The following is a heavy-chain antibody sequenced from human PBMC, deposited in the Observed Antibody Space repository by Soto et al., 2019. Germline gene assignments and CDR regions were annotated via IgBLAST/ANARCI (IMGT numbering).Heavy chain of an antibody. CDR1: GGSVNSSSFY. J-gene: IGHJ5*01. V-gene: IGHV4-39*02. CDR2: IYYSGTT. CDR3: ARVDKTMVLPFFNS. Sequence: SETLSLTCTVSGGSVNSSSFYGGWIRQPPGKGLEWIGNIYYSGTTYYNPSLKSRVTISVDTSKNHFSLGLSSVTAADTAVYYCARVDKTMVLPFFNSWGQGTLVTVSS. D-gene: IGHD5-18*01.